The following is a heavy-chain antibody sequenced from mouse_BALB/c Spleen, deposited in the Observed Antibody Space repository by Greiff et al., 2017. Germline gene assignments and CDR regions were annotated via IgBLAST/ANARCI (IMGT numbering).Heavy chain of an antibody. Sequence: EVQLQQSGPGLVKPSQSLSLTCTVTGYSITSDYAWNWIRQFPGNKLEWMGYISYSGSTSYNPSLKSRISITRDTSKNQFFLQLNSVTTEDTATYYCALIYGGCDGVAYWGQGTLVTVSA. CDR2: ISYSGST. V-gene: IGHV3-2*02. J-gene: IGHJ3*01. CDR3: ALIYGGCDGVAY. CDR1: GYSITSDYA. D-gene: IGHD2-2*01.